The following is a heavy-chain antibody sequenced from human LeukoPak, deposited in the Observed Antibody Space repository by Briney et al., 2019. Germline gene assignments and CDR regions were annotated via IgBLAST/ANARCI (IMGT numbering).Heavy chain of an antibody. J-gene: IGHJ4*02. CDR2: VYYSGTT. V-gene: IGHV4-59*01. Sequence: SETLSLTCTVSGGSISNYYWSWIRQPPGKGLEWIGHVYYSGTTNYNSSLRGRVTISVDTSKNQLSLKLNSVTTADTAVYYCARIVPYNYGYVDYWGQGTLVTVSS. D-gene: IGHD5-18*01. CDR3: ARIVPYNYGYVDY. CDR1: GGSISNYY.